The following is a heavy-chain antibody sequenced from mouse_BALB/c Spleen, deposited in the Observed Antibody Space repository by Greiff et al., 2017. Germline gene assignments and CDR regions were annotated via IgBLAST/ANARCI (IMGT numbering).Heavy chain of an antibody. V-gene: IGHV1-63*02. CDR2: IYPGGGYT. J-gene: IGHJ3*01. CDR1: GYTFTNYW. D-gene: IGHD3-2*01. Sequence: VMLVESGAELVRPGTSVKISCKASGYTFTNYWLGWVKQRPGHGLEWIGDIYPGGGYTNYNEKFKGKATLTADTSSSTAYMQLSSLTSEDSAVYFCARRETARATFAYWGQGTLVTVSA. CDR3: ARRETARATFAY.